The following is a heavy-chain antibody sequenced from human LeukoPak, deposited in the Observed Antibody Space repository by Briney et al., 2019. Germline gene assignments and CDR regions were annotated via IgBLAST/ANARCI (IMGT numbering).Heavy chain of an antibody. CDR1: GFTFSSYS. J-gene: IGHJ4*02. V-gene: IGHV3-48*02. Sequence: TGGSLRLSCAASGFTFSSYSMNWVRQAPGKGLEWVSSISSSGGGSTIYYADSVRGRFTTCRNNAKNSLYLQMSSLRDEDTAVYFCARAGYCSSFSCYVPNYWGQGTLVTVSS. D-gene: IGHD2-2*01. CDR2: ISSSGGGSTI. CDR3: ARAGYCSSFSCYVPNY.